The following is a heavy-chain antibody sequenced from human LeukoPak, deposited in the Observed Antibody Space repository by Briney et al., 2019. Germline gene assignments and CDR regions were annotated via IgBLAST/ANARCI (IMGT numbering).Heavy chain of an antibody. CDR3: ARGVVVRKGGLDY. J-gene: IGHJ4*02. CDR1: GGSISSSSYY. D-gene: IGHD2-15*01. CDR2: IYYTGST. Sequence: PSETLSLTCTVSGGSISSSSYYWGWIRQPPGKGLEWIGSIYYTGSTYYNPSLKSRVTISVDTSKNQFSLKLSSVTAADTAVYYCARGVVVRKGGLDYWGQGTLVTVSS. V-gene: IGHV4-39*07.